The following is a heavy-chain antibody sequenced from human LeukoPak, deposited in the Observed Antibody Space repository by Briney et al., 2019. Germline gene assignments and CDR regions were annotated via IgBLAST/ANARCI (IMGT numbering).Heavy chain of an antibody. D-gene: IGHD3-10*01. CDR3: ARDPSITNAFDI. CDR2: IYHSGST. CDR1: GYSISSGYY. Sequence: SETLSLTCTVSGYSISSGYYWGWIRQPPGKGLEWIGSIYHSGSTYYNPSLKSRVTISVDTSKNQFSLKLCSVTAADTAVYYCARDPSITNAFDIWGQGTMVTVSS. J-gene: IGHJ3*02. V-gene: IGHV4-38-2*02.